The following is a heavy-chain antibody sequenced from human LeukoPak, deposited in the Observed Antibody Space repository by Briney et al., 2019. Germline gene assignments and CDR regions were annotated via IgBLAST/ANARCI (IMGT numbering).Heavy chain of an antibody. CDR2: INHSGST. CDR1: GGSFSGYY. J-gene: IGHJ4*02. Sequence: TPSETLSLTCAVYGGSFSGYYWSWIRQPPGKGLEWIGEINHSGSTNYNPSLKSRATISVDTSKNQFSLKLSSVTAADTAVYYCAIRGNDFWSGYLYYLDYWGQGTLVTVSS. D-gene: IGHD3-3*01. V-gene: IGHV4-34*01. CDR3: AIRGNDFWSGYLYYLDY.